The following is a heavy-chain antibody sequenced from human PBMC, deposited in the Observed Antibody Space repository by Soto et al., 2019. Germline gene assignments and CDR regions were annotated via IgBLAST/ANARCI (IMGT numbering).Heavy chain of an antibody. D-gene: IGHD4-4*01. CDR2: ISAYNGNT. V-gene: IGHV1-18*01. CDR1: GYTFTSYS. J-gene: IGHJ5*02. Sequence: ASVKVSCKASGYTFTSYSISWVRQAPGQGLEWMGWISAYNGNTTYAQKLQGRVTMTTDTSTSTAYMELRSLRSDDTAVYYCASRNALYNWFDPWGQGTLVTVSS. CDR3: ASRNALYNWFDP.